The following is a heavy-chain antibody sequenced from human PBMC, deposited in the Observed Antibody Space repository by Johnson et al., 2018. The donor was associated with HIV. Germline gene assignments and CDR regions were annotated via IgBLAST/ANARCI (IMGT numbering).Heavy chain of an antibody. Sequence: VQLVESGGGLVKPVGSLRLSCAGSGFTFSNAWMSWVRQAPGKGLEWVGRIKSKTDGGTTDYAAPVKDRFTISRDDSKNTLYLQMTSLRQDDTAVYSCYCTDHFGAGSESKGTFDAWGQGTMVTVSS. D-gene: IGHD3-10*01. CDR1: GFTFSNAW. V-gene: IGHV3-15*01. CDR2: IKSKTDGGTT. CDR3: YCTDHFGAGSESKGTFDA. J-gene: IGHJ3*01.